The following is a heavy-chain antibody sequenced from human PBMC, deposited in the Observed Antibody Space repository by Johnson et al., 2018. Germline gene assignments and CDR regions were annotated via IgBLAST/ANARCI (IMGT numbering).Heavy chain of an antibody. Sequence: QVQLVQSGGGVVQPGRSLRLSCAASGFTFSSYGMHWVRQAPGKGLEWVAVISYDGRNNYYADSVKCRFTISRENSKDTLYLQMNSLTAEDTAVDYCARDEGDAFDIWGQGTMVTVSS. J-gene: IGHJ3*02. V-gene: IGHV3-30*03. CDR2: ISYDGRNN. CDR3: ARDEGDAFDI. CDR1: GFTFSSYG.